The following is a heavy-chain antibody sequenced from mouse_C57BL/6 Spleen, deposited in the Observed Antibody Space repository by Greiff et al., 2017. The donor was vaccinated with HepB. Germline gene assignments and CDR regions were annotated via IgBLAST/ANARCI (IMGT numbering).Heavy chain of an antibody. V-gene: IGHV1-50*01. CDR3: ARERDGSSQAWFAY. Sequence: QVQLQQPGAELVKPGASVKLSCKASGYTFTSYWLQWVKQRPGQGLEWIGEIDPSDSYTNYNQKFKGKATLTVDTSSSTAYMQLSSLTSEDSAVYYCARERDGSSQAWFAYWGQGTLVTVSA. CDR2: IDPSDSYT. CDR1: GYTFTSYW. J-gene: IGHJ3*01. D-gene: IGHD1-1*01.